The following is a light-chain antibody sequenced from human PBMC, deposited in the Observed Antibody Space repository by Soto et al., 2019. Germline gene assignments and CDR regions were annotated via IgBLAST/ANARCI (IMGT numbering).Light chain of an antibody. V-gene: IGLV1-40*01. CDR1: NTNIGAGYD. Sequence: QLVLTQPPSVSGAPGQRVSISCTGTNTNIGAGYDENWYQLPPGTAPKLLIYANINRPSGVPDRFSGSKSGASAFLVITGLQAEDEADYYCQSYDSSLSAWKVFGGGTKLTVL. CDR3: QSYDSSLSAWKV. J-gene: IGLJ3*02. CDR2: ANI.